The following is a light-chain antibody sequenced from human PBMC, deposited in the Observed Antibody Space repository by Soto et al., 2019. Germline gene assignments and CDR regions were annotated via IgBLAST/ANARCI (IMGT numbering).Light chain of an antibody. CDR2: ASS. J-gene: IGKJ3*01. V-gene: IGKV1-12*01. CDR3: QQANTFPIT. Sequence: DIQMTQSPSSVSASVGDTVTITCRASQDILSWLAWYQQKPGEAPRLLIYASSNLQSGVPSRFSGSRSGKDFTLTIRSLQPEDFATYYCQQANTFPITFGPGTRLDIK. CDR1: QDILSW.